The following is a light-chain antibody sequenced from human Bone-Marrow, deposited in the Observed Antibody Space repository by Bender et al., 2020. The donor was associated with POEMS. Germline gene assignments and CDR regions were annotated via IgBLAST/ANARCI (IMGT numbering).Light chain of an antibody. Sequence: QSALTQPASVSGSPGQSITISCTGTNSDVGSSNYVSWYQQHPGKAPKLMIFDVNNRPSGVSNRFSGSKSGNTASLTISGLQAEDEADYFCCSYTGSSSPWVFGGGTKLTVL. J-gene: IGLJ3*02. V-gene: IGLV2-14*03. CDR2: DVN. CDR3: CSYTGSSSPWV. CDR1: NSDVGSSNY.